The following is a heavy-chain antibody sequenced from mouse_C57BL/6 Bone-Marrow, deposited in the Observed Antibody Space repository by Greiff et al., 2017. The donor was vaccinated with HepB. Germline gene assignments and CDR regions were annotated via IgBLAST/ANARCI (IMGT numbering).Heavy chain of an antibody. V-gene: IGHV3-1*01. J-gene: IGHJ1*03. CDR1: GYSITSGYD. CDR2: ISYSGST. D-gene: IGHD1-1*01. CDR3: ARDHYGSKDWYFDV. Sequence: EVQRVESGPGMVKPSQSLSLTCTVTGYSITSGYDWHWIRHFPGNKLEWMGYISYSGSTNYNPSLKSRISITHDTSKNHFFLKLNSVTTEDTATYYCARDHYGSKDWYFDVWGTGTTVTVSS.